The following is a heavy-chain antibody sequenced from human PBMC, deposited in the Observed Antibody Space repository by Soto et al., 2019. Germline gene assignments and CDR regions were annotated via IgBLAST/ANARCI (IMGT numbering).Heavy chain of an antibody. V-gene: IGHV1-8*01. J-gene: IGHJ4*02. CDR3: AKVHSSALDY. Sequence: ASVKVSCKASGNTFSSYDINWVRQATGHGLEWMGWINPNSGNIGYAQKFQGRVTMTRDNSKNTLYLQMNSLRAEDTAVYYCAKVHSSALDYWGQGTLVTVSS. D-gene: IGHD6-19*01. CDR1: GNTFSSYD. CDR2: INPNSGNI.